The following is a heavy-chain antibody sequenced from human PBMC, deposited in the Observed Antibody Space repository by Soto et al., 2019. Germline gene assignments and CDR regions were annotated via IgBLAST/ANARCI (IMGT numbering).Heavy chain of an antibody. V-gene: IGHV4-39*07. D-gene: IGHD3-22*01. CDR2: IYYSGTS. CDR3: ARVRREYDNSGPVDY. Sequence: SETLSLTCTVSGGSISDDTYYWGWIRQPLGKGLEWIGSIYYSGTSSYNPSLQSRVTMSVDRSRNQFSLKLNSVTAADTAVYYCARVRREYDNSGPVDYWGQGTLVTVSS. J-gene: IGHJ4*02. CDR1: GGSISDDTYY.